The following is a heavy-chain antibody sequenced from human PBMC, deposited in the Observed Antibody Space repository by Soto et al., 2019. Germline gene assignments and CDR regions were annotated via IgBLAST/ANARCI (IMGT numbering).Heavy chain of an antibody. V-gene: IGHV3-30*18. J-gene: IGHJ6*02. D-gene: IGHD5-18*01. CDR3: AKERGDTAMTYGMDG. CDR2: ISYDGYNK. Sequence: SGVSLRLSCAASGFTFSSYGMHWVRQAPGKGLEWVAVISYDGYNKYYGDSVKGRFTISRDKSKNTLYLQMISLRAEDTAVYYCAKERGDTAMTYGMDGWGQGTKVTV. CDR1: GFTFSSYG.